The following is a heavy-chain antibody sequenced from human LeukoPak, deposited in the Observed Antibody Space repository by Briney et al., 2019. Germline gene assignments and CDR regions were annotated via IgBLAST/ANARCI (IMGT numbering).Heavy chain of an antibody. V-gene: IGHV3-23*01. Sequence: GGSLRLSCEASGFTFNSYAMSWVRRAPGKGLEWVSVITGSGATTYYADSVKDRFTVSRDNSRNTVYLQMTSLRVEDTAIYHCAKDPGVGVHNWYFDLWGRGTLVSVSS. J-gene: IGHJ2*01. CDR3: AKDPGVGVHNWYFDL. CDR2: ITGSGATT. CDR1: GFTFNSYA. D-gene: IGHD2-8*01.